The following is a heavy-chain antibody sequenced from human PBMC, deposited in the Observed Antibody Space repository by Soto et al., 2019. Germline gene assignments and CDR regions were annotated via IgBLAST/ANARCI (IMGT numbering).Heavy chain of an antibody. J-gene: IGHJ6*02. CDR2: ISYDRSNK. Sequence: GGSLRLSCAAPGFTFSSYGMHWVRQAPGKGLEWVAVISYDRSNKFYADSVKGRFTISRDNSKNTLYLQMNSLRAEDTAVYYCAKDHGYSSSLGGSDVWGQGTTVTVSS. CDR3: AKDHGYSSSLGGSDV. V-gene: IGHV3-30*18. CDR1: GFTFSSYG. D-gene: IGHD6-6*01.